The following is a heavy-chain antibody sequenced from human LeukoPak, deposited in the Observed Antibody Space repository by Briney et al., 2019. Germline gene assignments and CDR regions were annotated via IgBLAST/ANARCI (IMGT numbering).Heavy chain of an antibody. CDR2: INHSGNT. J-gene: IGHJ6*03. V-gene: IGHV4-34*01. CDR3: ATTRGVITLDGYHYYIDV. CDR1: GGSFSDFY. D-gene: IGHD3-10*01. Sequence: SETLSLTCAVYGGSFSDFYCTGIRQPPGKGLEWIGEINHSGNTKYNPSLKSRVTILLDTSKNQFSLKVRSVTAADTAVYYCATTRGVITLDGYHYYIDVWGKGTTVTVSS.